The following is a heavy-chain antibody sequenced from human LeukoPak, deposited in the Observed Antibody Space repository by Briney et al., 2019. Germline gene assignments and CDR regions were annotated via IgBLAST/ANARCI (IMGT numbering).Heavy chain of an antibody. D-gene: IGHD3-3*01. J-gene: IGHJ4*02. CDR3: ARGGRYYDFWSGYYTRNHFDY. V-gene: IGHV4-59*12. CDR2: IYYSGST. CDR1: GGSISSYY. Sequence: SETLSLTCTVSGGSISSYYWSWIRQPPGKGLEWIGYIYYSGSTNYNPSLKSRVTISVDTSKNQFSLKLSSVTAADTAVYYCARGGRYYDFWSGYYTRNHFDYWGQGTLVTVSS.